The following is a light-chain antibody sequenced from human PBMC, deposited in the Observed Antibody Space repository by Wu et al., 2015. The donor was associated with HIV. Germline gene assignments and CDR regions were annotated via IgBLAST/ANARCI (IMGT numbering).Light chain of an antibody. Sequence: DIQMTQSPSTLSASVGDRVTITCRASQSITSWLAWYQQKLGKAPKLLIYKAFSLESRGPDQGSAAVDLGQNSLSPSAACSLMILSTYYCQQYKTFGTFGQGTKVEVK. V-gene: IGKV1-5*03. CDR2: KAF. J-gene: IGKJ1*01. CDR1: QSITSW. CDR3: QQYKTFGT.